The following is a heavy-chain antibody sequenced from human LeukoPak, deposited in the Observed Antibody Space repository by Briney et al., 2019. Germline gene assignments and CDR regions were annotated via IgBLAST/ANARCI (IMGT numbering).Heavy chain of an antibody. Sequence: SETLSLTFTVSGGSISSSSYYWGWIRQPPGKGLEWIGSIYYSGSTYYNPSLKSRVTISVDTSKNQFSLKLSSVTAADTAVYYCARLSGGDIVATIPHYYYGMDVWGQGTTVTVSS. CDR1: GGSISSSSYY. V-gene: IGHV4-39*01. CDR3: ARLSGGDIVATIPHYYYGMDV. CDR2: IYYSGST. D-gene: IGHD5-12*01. J-gene: IGHJ6*02.